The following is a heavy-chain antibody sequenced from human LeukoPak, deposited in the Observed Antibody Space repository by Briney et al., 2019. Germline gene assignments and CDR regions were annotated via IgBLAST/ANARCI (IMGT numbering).Heavy chain of an antibody. V-gene: IGHV3-20*04. D-gene: IGHD3-10*01. CDR2: INWNGGST. Sequence: GGSLRLSCAASGFTFDDYGMSWVRQAPGKGLEWVSGINWNGGSTGYADSVKGRFTISRDNAKNSLYLQMNSLRAEDTAVYYCARSIWFGARVGYYFDYWGQGTLVTVSS. J-gene: IGHJ4*02. CDR1: GFTFDDYG. CDR3: ARSIWFGARVGYYFDY.